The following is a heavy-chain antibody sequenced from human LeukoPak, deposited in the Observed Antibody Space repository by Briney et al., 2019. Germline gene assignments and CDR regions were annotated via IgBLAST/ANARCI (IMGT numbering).Heavy chain of an antibody. V-gene: IGHV4-4*07. CDR2: TYTSGST. CDR1: GGSISSYY. D-gene: IGHD3-3*01. Sequence: SETLSLTCTVSGGSISSYYWSWIRQPAGKGLEWIGRTYTSGSTNYNPSLKSRVTISVDTSKNQFSLKLSSVTAADTAVYYCARDGFLEWLLDYWGQGTLVTVSS. CDR3: ARDGFLEWLLDY. J-gene: IGHJ4*02.